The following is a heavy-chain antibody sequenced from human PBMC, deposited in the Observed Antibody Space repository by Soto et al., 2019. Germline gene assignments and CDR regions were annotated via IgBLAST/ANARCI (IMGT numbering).Heavy chain of an antibody. CDR2: IGTAGDT. J-gene: IGHJ6*02. CDR3: ARASTVTPGNYYYYGMDV. V-gene: IGHV3-13*01. CDR1: GFTFSSYD. D-gene: IGHD4-17*01. Sequence: GGSLRLSCAASGFTFSSYDMHWVRQATGKGLEWVSAIGTAGDTYYPGSVKGRFTISRENAKNSLYLQMNSLRAGDTAVYYCARASTVTPGNYYYYGMDVWGQGTTVTVSS.